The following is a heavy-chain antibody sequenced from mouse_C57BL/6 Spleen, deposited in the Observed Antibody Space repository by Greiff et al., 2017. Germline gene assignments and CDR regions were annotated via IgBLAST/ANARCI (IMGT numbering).Heavy chain of an antibody. D-gene: IGHD1-1*01. V-gene: IGHV1-47*01. CDR1: GYTFTTYP. CDR3: ARRGSSYRGFAY. J-gene: IGHJ3*01. Sequence: QVQLKESGAELVKPGASVKMSCKASGYTFTTYPIEWMKQNHGKSLEWIGNFHPYNDDTKYNEKFKGKATLTVEKSSSTVYLELSRLTSDDSAVYYCARRGSSYRGFAYWGQGTLVTVSA. CDR2: FHPYNDDT.